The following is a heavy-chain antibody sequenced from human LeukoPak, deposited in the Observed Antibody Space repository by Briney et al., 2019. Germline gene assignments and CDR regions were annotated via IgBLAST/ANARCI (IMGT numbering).Heavy chain of an antibody. D-gene: IGHD7-27*01. J-gene: IGHJ4*02. CDR2: IYYSGST. Sequence: PSETLSLTCSVSGDSISSGGYYWSWIRQHPGKGLEWIGYIYYSGSTYYNPSLKSRVTISVDTSKNQFSLKLSSVTAADTAVYYCARGRLGGLYGYWGQGTLVTVSS. CDR1: GDSISSGGYY. V-gene: IGHV4-31*03. CDR3: ARGRLGGLYGY.